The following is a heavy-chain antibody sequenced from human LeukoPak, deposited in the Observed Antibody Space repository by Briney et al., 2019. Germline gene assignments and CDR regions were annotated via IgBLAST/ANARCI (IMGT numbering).Heavy chain of an antibody. CDR1: GFTFSSYA. CDR2: ISGSGGST. Sequence: GGSLRLSCAASGFTFSSYAMSWVRQAPGKGLEWVSAISGSGGSTYYADSVKGRFTISRDNSKNTLYLQMNSLRAEDTAVYYCAKLQDIYYDSSGYSNWFDPWGQGTLVTVSS. J-gene: IGHJ5*02. V-gene: IGHV3-23*01. CDR3: AKLQDIYYDSSGYSNWFDP. D-gene: IGHD3-22*01.